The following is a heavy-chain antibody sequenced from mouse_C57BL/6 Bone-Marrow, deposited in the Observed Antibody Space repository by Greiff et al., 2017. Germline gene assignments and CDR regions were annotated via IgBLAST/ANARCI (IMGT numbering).Heavy chain of an antibody. CDR2: IDPSDSYT. CDR3: ARDRYYGSSWFAY. D-gene: IGHD1-1*01. Sequence: QVQLQQPGAELVMPGASVKLSCKASGYTFTSYWMHWVKQRPGQGLEWIGEIDPSDSYTNYNPKFKGKSTLTVAKSSSTAYMQLSSLTSEDSAVYYCARDRYYGSSWFAYWGQGTLVTVSA. J-gene: IGHJ3*01. V-gene: IGHV1-69*01. CDR1: GYTFTSYW.